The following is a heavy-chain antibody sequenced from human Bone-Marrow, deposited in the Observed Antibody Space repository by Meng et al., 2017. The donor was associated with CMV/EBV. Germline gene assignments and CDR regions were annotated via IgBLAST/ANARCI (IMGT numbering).Heavy chain of an antibody. CDR1: GGSIRSSTYY. CDR3: ARGLRDCSSTSCYTRYYYYYGMDV. V-gene: IGHV4-39*01. D-gene: IGHD2-2*02. Sequence: SETLSLTCTVSGGSIRSSTYYWGWIRQPPGKGLECIGRIFYSGSTYYNPSLKSRVTIFVDTSKNQFSLKLSSVTAADTGVYYCARGLRDCSSTSCYTRYYYYYGMDVWGQGTTVTVSS. J-gene: IGHJ6*02. CDR2: IFYSGST.